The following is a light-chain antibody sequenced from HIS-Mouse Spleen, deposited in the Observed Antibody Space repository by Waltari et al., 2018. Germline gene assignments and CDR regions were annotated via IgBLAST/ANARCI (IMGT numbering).Light chain of an antibody. CDR3: QQYYSTPLT. CDR2: WAS. J-gene: IGKJ4*01. CDR1: QSVLYSSNNKNY. Sequence: DIVMTQSPDSLAVSLGERATINCKSSQSVLYSSNNKNYLAWYQQKPGQPPKLLIYWASTRESGVPDRFSGSGDGTDVTLTISSLQAEDVAVYYCQQYYSTPLTFGGGTKVEIK. V-gene: IGKV4-1*01.